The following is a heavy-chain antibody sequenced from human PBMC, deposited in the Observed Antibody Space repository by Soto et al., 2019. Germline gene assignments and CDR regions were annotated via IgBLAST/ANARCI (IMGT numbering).Heavy chain of an antibody. V-gene: IGHV3-23*01. CDR2: ISGSGGST. D-gene: IGHD6-13*01. Sequence: GGSLRLSCAASGFTFSSYAMSWVRQAPGKGLEWVSAISGSGGSTYYADSVKGRFTISRDNSKNTLYLQMNSLRAEDTAVYYCAKDLGSEGSAGYSSSLLPYWGQGTLVTVSS. J-gene: IGHJ4*02. CDR1: GFTFSSYA. CDR3: AKDLGSEGSAGYSSSLLPY.